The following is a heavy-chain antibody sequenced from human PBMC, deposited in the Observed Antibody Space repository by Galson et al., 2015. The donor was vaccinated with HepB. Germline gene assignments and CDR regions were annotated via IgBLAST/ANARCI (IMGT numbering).Heavy chain of an antibody. V-gene: IGHV3-7*03. D-gene: IGHD3-10*01. Sequence: SLRLSCAASGFSFSSSWMSWVRQAPGKGLEWVASIKQDGSEKYYMDSVKGRFTISRDNAKNSLFLQMNSLRAEDTAVYYCARGRGDWGQGTLVTVSS. J-gene: IGHJ4*02. CDR2: IKQDGSEK. CDR3: ARGRGD. CDR1: GFSFSSSW.